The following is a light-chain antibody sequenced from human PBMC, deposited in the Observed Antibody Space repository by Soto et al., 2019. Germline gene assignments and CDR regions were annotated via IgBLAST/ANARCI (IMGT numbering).Light chain of an antibody. J-gene: IGKJ1*01. Sequence: EIVLTQSPGTLSLSPGERATLSCRASQSVSSYLAWYQHRPGQAPRLLIYQTSLRAAGIPARFSASGSGTDFTLTISDVQPEDFALYYCHQRQSWPRTFGQGTKVDI. CDR1: QSVSSY. V-gene: IGKV3-11*01. CDR3: HQRQSWPRT. CDR2: QTS.